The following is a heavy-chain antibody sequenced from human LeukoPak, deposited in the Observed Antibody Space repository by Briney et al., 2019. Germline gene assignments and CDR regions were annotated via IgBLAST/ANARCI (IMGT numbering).Heavy chain of an antibody. CDR1: GGSISSYY. CDR3: ARLRVDTAMGIDY. D-gene: IGHD5-18*01. V-gene: IGHV4-59*08. Sequence: SETLSLTCTVSGGSISSYYWSWIRQPPGQGLEWIGYIYYSGSTNYNPSLKSRVTISVDTSKNQFSLKLSSVTAADTAVYYCARLRVDTAMGIDYWDQGTLVTVSS. CDR2: IYYSGST. J-gene: IGHJ4*02.